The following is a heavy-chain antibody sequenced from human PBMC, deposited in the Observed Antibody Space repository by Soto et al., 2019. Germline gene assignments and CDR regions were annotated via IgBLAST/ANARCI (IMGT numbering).Heavy chain of an antibody. Sequence: QMQLVQSGPEVKKPGTSVKVSCKASGFTFTSSAVQWVRQARGQRLEWIGWIVVGSGKTNYAQKFQEKVTIPRDMSTSTAYMELSSRRSEDTAVYYCAATGGGVGGGIDYWGQGTLVTVSS. V-gene: IGHV1-58*01. J-gene: IGHJ4*02. CDR3: AATGGGVGGGIDY. CDR1: GFTFTSSA. CDR2: IVVGSGKT. D-gene: IGHD3-10*01.